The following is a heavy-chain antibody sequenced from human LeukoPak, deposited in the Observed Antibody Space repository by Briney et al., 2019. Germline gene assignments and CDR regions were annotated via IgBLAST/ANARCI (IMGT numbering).Heavy chain of an antibody. Sequence: AASVKVSCKASGYSFTGYYMHWVRQAPGQGLEWMGWINPNSGGTNYAQKFQGRVTMTRDTSISTAYMELSRLRSDDTAVYYCARDRAKSSHPEQWLPRWNWFDPWGQGTLVTVSS. J-gene: IGHJ5*02. CDR3: ARDRAKSSHPEQWLPRWNWFDP. D-gene: IGHD6-19*01. CDR2: INPNSGGT. CDR1: GYSFTGYY. V-gene: IGHV1-2*02.